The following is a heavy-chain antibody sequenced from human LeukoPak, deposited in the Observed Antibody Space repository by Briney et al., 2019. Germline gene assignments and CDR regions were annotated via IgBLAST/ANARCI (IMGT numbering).Heavy chain of an antibody. Sequence: SETLSLTCAVSGYSISSGYYWGWVRQPPGKGLKWIGSIYHSGSTYYNPSLKSRVTISVDTSKNQFSLRLSSVTAADTAVYYCARHVVGEWLRSGFDYWGQGTLVTVSS. CDR3: ARHVVGEWLRSGFDY. CDR1: GYSISSGYY. D-gene: IGHD5-12*01. CDR2: IYHSGST. J-gene: IGHJ4*02. V-gene: IGHV4-38-2*01.